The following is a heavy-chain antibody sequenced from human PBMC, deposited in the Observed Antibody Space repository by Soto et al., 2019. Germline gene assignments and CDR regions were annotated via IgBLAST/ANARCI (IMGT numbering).Heavy chain of an antibody. D-gene: IGHD3-16*01. Sequence: LVQSGPEVKQFGSSVRVSCKTSGGTFSTSGVNWVRQAPGQGLEWMGGIIPNFGTPNYAQKFQDRITITADEVTSTVYMELIILGSEDTAVYYCARGRLDVILIRPGLTEGFTYWGQGALVTVSS. J-gene: IGHJ4*02. CDR2: IIPNFGTP. CDR1: GGTFSTSG. V-gene: IGHV1-69*01. CDR3: ARGRLDVILIRPGLTEGFTY.